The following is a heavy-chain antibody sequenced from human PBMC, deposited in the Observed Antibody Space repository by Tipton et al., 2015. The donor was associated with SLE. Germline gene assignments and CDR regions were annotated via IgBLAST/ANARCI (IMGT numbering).Heavy chain of an antibody. Sequence: TLSLTCTVSGGSIRSGDYYWSWIRQPPGKGLEWIGYIYYSGSTYYNPSLKSRVTISVDTSKNQFSLKLSSVTAADTAVYYCAREGRYSSSSPFDYWGQGTLVTVSS. CDR3: AREGRYSSSSPFDY. D-gene: IGHD6-6*01. CDR2: IYYSGST. V-gene: IGHV4-30-4*01. CDR1: GGSIRSGDYY. J-gene: IGHJ4*02.